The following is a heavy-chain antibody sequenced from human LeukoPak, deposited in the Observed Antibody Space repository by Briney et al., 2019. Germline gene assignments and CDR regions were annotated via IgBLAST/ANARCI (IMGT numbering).Heavy chain of an antibody. CDR2: ISPYSGST. J-gene: IGHJ4*02. D-gene: IGHD6-13*01. V-gene: IGHV1-18*01. CDR3: VRALREYSSSWFSDF. Sequence: ASVKVSCKASGYTFRSYGISWVRQAPGQGLEWMGWISPYSGSTNYPQKFQGRVTVTTDTSTSTAYMELRSLRSDDTAVYFCVRALREYSSSWFSDFWGQGTLVTVSS. CDR1: GYTFRSYG.